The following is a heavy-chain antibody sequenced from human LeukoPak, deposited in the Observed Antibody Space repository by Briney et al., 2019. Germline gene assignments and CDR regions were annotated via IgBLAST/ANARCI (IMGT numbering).Heavy chain of an antibody. V-gene: IGHV1-69*13. CDR2: IIPIFGTA. Sequence: SVKVSCKASGGTFSSYAISWVRQAPGQGLEWMGGIIPIFGTANYAQKFQGRVTITADESTSTAYMELSSLRSEDTAVYYCARDGASGGIAVAGTPDYWGQGTLVTVSS. CDR3: ARDGASGGIAVAGTPDY. J-gene: IGHJ4*02. D-gene: IGHD6-19*01. CDR1: GGTFSSYA.